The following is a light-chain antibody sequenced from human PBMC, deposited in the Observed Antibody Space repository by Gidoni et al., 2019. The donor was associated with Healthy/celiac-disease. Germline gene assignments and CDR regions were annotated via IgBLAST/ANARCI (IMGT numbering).Light chain of an antibody. V-gene: IGKV1-33*01. Sequence: DIQMTPSPYPLSASVGDRVTITCQASQDISNYLNWYQQKPGKAPKLLIYDASNLETGVPSRFSGSGSGTDFTFTISSLQPEDIATYYCQQYDNLPFTFGPGTKVDIK. CDR2: DAS. CDR3: QQYDNLPFT. J-gene: IGKJ3*01. CDR1: QDISNY.